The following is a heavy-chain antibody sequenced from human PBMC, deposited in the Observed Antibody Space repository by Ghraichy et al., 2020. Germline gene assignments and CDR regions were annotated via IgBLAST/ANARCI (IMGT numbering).Heavy chain of an antibody. Sequence: SLTCTVSGGSISSSSYYWGWIRQPPGKGLEWIGSIYYSGSTYYNPSLKSRVTISVDTSKNQFSLKLSSVTAADTAVYYCARVGYYDILTGYLNWFDPWGQGTLVTVSS. V-gene: IGHV4-39*07. CDR1: GGSISSSSYY. CDR2: IYYSGST. CDR3: ARVGYYDILTGYLNWFDP. D-gene: IGHD3-9*01. J-gene: IGHJ5*02.